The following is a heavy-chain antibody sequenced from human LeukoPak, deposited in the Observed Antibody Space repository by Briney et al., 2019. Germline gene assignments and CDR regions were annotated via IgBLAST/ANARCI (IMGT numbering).Heavy chain of an antibody. CDR3: ARNRLGIAVAGVRSSAFDI. Sequence: SVKVSCKASGGTFSSYAISWVRQAPGQGLEWMGGIIPIFGTANYAQKFQGRVTITADESTSTAYMELSSLRSEDTAVYYCARNRLGIAVAGVRSSAFDIWGQGTMVTVSS. D-gene: IGHD6-19*01. CDR2: IIPIFGTA. V-gene: IGHV1-69*13. CDR1: GGTFSSYA. J-gene: IGHJ3*02.